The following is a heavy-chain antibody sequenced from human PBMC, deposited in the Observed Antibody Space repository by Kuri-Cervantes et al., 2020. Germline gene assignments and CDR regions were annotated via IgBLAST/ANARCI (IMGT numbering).Heavy chain of an antibody. CDR3: ARGLGLRFLEWLGPFDY. D-gene: IGHD3-3*01. V-gene: IGHV3-23*01. J-gene: IGHJ4*02. CDR1: GFTFSNSA. Sequence: GESLKISCAASGFTFSNSAMSWVRQAPGKGLEWVSAISGSGGSTYYADSVKGRFTISRDNSKNTLYLQMNSLRAEDTAVYYCARGLGLRFLEWLGPFDYWGQGTLVTVSS. CDR2: ISGSGGST.